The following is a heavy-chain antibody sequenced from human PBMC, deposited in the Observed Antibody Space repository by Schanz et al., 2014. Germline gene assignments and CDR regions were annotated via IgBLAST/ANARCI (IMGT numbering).Heavy chain of an antibody. CDR3: AKDRGDGYSNGIFQY. CDR2: ISSSSSTI. CDR1: GFTFFGSFA. Sequence: EVQLLESGGGLVQPGGSLRLSCVASGFTFFGSFAMSWVRQAPGKGLEWVSYISSSSSTIYYADSVKGRFTISRDNAKNTFYLHMNSLRNEDTAVYFCAKDRGDGYSNGIFQYWGLGTLVTVSS. J-gene: IGHJ4*02. V-gene: IGHV3-48*02. D-gene: IGHD5-18*01.